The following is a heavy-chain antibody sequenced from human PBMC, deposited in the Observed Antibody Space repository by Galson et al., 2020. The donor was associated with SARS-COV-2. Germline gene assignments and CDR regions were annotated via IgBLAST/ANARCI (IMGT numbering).Heavy chain of an antibody. CDR3: AKRHRDSSGFDY. Sequence: GESLKLSCAASGFTFSSYAINWLRQAPGKGLEWVSGISGSGSATYYAGSVKGRFTISRDNSQNTLYLQMNGLRAEDTAIYYCAKRHRDSSGFDYWGQGARVTVSS. CDR1: GFTFSSYA. V-gene: IGHV3-23*01. CDR2: ISGSGSAT. J-gene: IGHJ4*02. D-gene: IGHD3-22*01.